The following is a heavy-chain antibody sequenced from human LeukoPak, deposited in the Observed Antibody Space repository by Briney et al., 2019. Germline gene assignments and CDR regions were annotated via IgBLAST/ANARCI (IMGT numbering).Heavy chain of an antibody. Sequence: GGSLRLSCEASGFTFSSYSMNWVRQAPGKGLEWVSSISSSSSYIYYADSVKGRFTISRDNAKNSLYLQMNSLRAEDTAVYYCARALASRTPFDYWGQGTLVTVSS. V-gene: IGHV3-21*01. J-gene: IGHJ4*02. D-gene: IGHD2-15*01. CDR2: ISSSSSYI. CDR3: ARALASRTPFDY. CDR1: GFTFSSYS.